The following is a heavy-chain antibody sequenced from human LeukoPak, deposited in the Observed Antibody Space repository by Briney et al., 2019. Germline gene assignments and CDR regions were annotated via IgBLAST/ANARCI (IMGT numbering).Heavy chain of an antibody. CDR2: IYPGDSDT. V-gene: IGHV5-51*01. J-gene: IGHJ4*02. Sequence: GESLKISYQGSGYSFTNYWIGWVRQMPGKGLEWMGIIYPGDSDTKYSPSFEGQVTISVDKSISTAYLQWSSLKASDTAMYYCARSGYSSGWYVGSFDYWGQGTLVTVSS. D-gene: IGHD6-19*01. CDR3: ARSGYSSGWYVGSFDY. CDR1: GYSFTNYW.